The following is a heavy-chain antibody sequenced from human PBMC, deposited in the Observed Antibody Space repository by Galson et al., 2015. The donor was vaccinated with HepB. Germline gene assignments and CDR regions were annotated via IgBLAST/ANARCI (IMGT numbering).Heavy chain of an antibody. V-gene: IGHV3-23*01. CDR1: GFTFSNYA. Sequence: SLRLSCAASGFTFSNYAMTWVRQAPGKGLEWVSSISGSGDSTYYADSVRGRFTISRDNSKNTLYLQMNSLRAEDTAIYFCAKDKERSSSWSDYFYGVDVWGQGTTVTVSS. CDR3: AKDKERSSSWSDYFYGVDV. J-gene: IGHJ6*02. D-gene: IGHD6-13*01. CDR2: ISGSGDST.